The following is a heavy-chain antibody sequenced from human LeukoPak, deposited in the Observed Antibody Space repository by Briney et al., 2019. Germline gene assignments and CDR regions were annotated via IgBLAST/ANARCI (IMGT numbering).Heavy chain of an antibody. Sequence: GGSLRLSCAASGFTFSSYSMNWVRQAPGKGLEWVSAISGSGGSTYYADSVKGRFTISRDNSKNTLYLQMNSLRAEDTAVYYCTRGASNLGYWGQGTLVTVSS. CDR3: TRGASNLGY. J-gene: IGHJ4*02. CDR2: ISGSGGST. D-gene: IGHD3-16*01. V-gene: IGHV3-23*01. CDR1: GFTFSSYS.